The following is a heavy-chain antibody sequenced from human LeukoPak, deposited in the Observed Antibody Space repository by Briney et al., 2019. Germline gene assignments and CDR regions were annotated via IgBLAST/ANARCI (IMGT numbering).Heavy chain of an antibody. V-gene: IGHV7-4-1*02. Sequence: ASVKVSCKASGSTFTDYYMHWVRQAPGQGLEWMGWINTNTGNPTYAQGFTGRFVFSLDTSVSTAYLQISSLKAEDTAVYYCARAWDAFDIWGQGTMVTVSS. J-gene: IGHJ3*02. CDR2: INTNTGNP. CDR1: GSTFTDYY. CDR3: ARAWDAFDI.